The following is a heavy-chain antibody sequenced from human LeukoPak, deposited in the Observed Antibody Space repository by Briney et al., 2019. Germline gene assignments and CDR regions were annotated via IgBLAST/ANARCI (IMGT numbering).Heavy chain of an antibody. Sequence: SETLSLTCTVSGGSISSYYWSWIRQPPGKGLEWIGYIYYSGSTNYNPSLKSRVTISVDTSKNQFSLKLSSVTAADTAVYYCARDALHYYDSSGYYPDYWGQGTLVTVSS. D-gene: IGHD3-22*01. CDR3: ARDALHYYDSSGYYPDY. CDR1: GGSISSYY. CDR2: IYYSGST. J-gene: IGHJ4*02. V-gene: IGHV4-59*01.